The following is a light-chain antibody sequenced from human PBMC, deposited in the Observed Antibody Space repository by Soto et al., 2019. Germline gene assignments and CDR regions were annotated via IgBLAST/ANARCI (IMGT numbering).Light chain of an antibody. CDR1: QSLLHSNGHNY. CDR2: LGS. J-gene: IGKJ1*01. V-gene: IGKV2-28*01. Sequence: DIVMTQSPLSLPVTPGEPASISCRPSQSLLHSNGHNYLDWCLQKPGQSPQLLIYLGSNRASGVPDRFSGSGSGTDFTLKISRVEAEDVGVYYCMQALQTPWTFGQGTKVEIK. CDR3: MQALQTPWT.